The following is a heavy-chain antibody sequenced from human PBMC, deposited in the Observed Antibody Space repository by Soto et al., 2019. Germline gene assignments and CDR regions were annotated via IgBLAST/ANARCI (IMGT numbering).Heavy chain of an antibody. CDR2: IYYSGST. CDR1: GGSISSGDYY. J-gene: IGHJ4*02. CDR3: ARGQRPGPFDY. Sequence: PSETLSLTCTVSGGSISSGDYYWSWIRQPPGKGLEWIGYIYYSGSTYYNPSLKSRVTISVDTSKNQFSLKLSSVTAADTAVYYCARGQRPGPFDYWGQGTLVTVSS. V-gene: IGHV4-30-4*01.